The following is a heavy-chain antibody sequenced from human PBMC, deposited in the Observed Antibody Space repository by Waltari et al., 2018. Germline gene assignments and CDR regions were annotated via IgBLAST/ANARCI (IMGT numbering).Heavy chain of an antibody. Sequence: QLVQSGSELKSPGASVKVSCKASGSPFNRIGINWVRQAPGQGLEWMGWINTNSETPAYAQDFRGRFVFSLDTSASTAYLQISSLKADDTAVYYCARDGASSSRGYYYALDVWGQGTTVTVSS. D-gene: IGHD3-22*01. V-gene: IGHV7-4-1*02. J-gene: IGHJ6*02. CDR2: INTNSETP. CDR3: ARDGASSSRGYYYALDV. CDR1: GSPFNRIG.